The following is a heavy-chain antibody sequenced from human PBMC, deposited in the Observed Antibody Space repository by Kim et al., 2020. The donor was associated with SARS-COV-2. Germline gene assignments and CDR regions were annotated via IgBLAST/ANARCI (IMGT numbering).Heavy chain of an antibody. CDR2: IYARGNT. CDR1: GGSISDSY. D-gene: IGHD1-26*01. CDR3: ARDSYGTYYLLSWFDP. V-gene: IGHV4-4*07. Sequence: SETLSLTCTVSGGSISDSYWSWIRQPAGKGLEYIGRIYARGNTNYNPSLDSRASMSVDTSKNQFSLKLTSVTAADTAIYYCARDSYGTYYLLSWFDPRG. J-gene: IGHJ5*02.